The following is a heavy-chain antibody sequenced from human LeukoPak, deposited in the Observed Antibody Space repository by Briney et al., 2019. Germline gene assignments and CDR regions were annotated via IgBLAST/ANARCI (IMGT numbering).Heavy chain of an antibody. J-gene: IGHJ6*02. Sequence: SETLSLTCTLSGDSINSGGYCWNWFRQLPGKGLEWIGYIYTSGNTFYNPSLKSRVTISVDTSKNQFSLKLSSVTAADTAVYYCARGGYSGDYYYYGMDVWGQGTTVTVSS. CDR1: GDSINSGGYC. V-gene: IGHV4-31*03. D-gene: IGHD6-13*01. CDR2: IYTSGNT. CDR3: ARGGYSGDYYYYGMDV.